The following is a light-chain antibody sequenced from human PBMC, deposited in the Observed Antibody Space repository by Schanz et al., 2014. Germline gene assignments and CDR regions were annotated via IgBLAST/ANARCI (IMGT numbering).Light chain of an antibody. Sequence: QSFLTQPASVSGSPGQSITISCTGISSDVGGYNYVSWYQQHPGKAPKLLIYDVSNRPSGVSNRFSGSKSGNTASLTISGLQAEDEAYYYCSSYTGSNTLAVFGGGTKLTVL. CDR1: SSDVGGYNY. J-gene: IGLJ2*01. CDR2: DVS. CDR3: SSYTGSNTLAV. V-gene: IGLV2-14*01.